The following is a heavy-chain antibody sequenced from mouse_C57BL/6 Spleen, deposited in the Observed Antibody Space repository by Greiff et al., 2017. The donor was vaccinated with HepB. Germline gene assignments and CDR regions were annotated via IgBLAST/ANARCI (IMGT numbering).Heavy chain of an antibody. CDR2: INPGSGGT. V-gene: IGHV1-54*01. Sequence: QVQLQQSGAELVRPGTSVKVSCKASGYAFTNYLIEWVKQRPGRGLEWIGVINPGSGGTNYNEKFKGKATLTADKSSSTAYMQLSSLTSEDSAVYFCARDGSSYRVAYAMDYWGQGTSVTVSS. CDR1: GYAFTNYL. CDR3: ARDGSSYRVAYAMDY. D-gene: IGHD1-1*01. J-gene: IGHJ4*01.